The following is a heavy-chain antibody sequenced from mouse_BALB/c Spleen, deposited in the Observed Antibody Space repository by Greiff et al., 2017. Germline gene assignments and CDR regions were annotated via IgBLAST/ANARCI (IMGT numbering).Heavy chain of an antibody. D-gene: IGHD1-1*01. CDR2: ISDGGSYT. J-gene: IGHJ4*01. CDR3: ARYYYGYAMDY. CDR1: GFTFSSYG. V-gene: IGHV5-4*02. Sequence: DVKLVESGGGLVQPGGSLKLSCAASGFTFSSYGMYWVRQTPEKRLEWVATISDGGSYTYYPDSVKGRFTISRDNAKNNLYLQMSSLKSEDTAMYYCARYYYGYAMDYWGQGTSVTVSS.